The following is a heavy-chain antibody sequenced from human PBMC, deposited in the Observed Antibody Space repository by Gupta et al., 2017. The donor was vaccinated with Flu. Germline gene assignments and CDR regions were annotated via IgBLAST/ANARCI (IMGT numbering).Heavy chain of an antibody. CDR1: SVAN. CDR3: TALNGDYGFDY. D-gene: IGHD4-17*01. CDR2: IRDKPNNYAK. Sequence: SVANLYWVRQASGKGLEWLGRIRDKPNNYAKAYSASVRGRFTISRDDSANTAYLQMNSLEXEXTAVYYXTALNGDYGFDYWGQGTLVTVSS. V-gene: IGHV3-73*01. J-gene: IGHJ4*02.